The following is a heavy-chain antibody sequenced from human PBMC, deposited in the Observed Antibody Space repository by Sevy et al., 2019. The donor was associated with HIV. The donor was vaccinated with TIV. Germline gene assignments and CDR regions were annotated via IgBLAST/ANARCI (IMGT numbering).Heavy chain of an antibody. CDR1: GFTFSNSG. V-gene: IGHV3-48*01. CDR2: ISGSSSLR. Sequence: GGSLRLSCAVSGFTFSNSGMNWVRLAPGKGLEWISYISGSSSLRCHADSVRGRFSISRDNAKNSLYLQMNSLRAEDTAIYYCAREADCTSSSCHFYYYYYMDVWGKGTTVTVSS. J-gene: IGHJ6*03. CDR3: AREADCTSSSCHFYYYYYMDV. D-gene: IGHD2-2*01.